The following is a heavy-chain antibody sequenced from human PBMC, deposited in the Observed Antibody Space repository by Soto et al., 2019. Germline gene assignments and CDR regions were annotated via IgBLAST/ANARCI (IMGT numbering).Heavy chain of an antibody. CDR1: GFTFSSYG. Sequence: GGSLRLSCAASGFTFSSYGMHWVRQAPGKGLEWVAVISYDGSNKYYADSVKGRFTISRDNSKNTLYLQMNSLRAEDTAVYYCAKDSGIVGATTLSGGLDYWGQGTLVTVSS. D-gene: IGHD1-26*01. CDR3: AKDSGIVGATTLSGGLDY. J-gene: IGHJ4*02. V-gene: IGHV3-30*18. CDR2: ISYDGSNK.